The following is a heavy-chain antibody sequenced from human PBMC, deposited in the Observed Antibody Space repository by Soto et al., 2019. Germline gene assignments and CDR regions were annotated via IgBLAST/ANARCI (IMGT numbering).Heavy chain of an antibody. CDR2: VSLDSDTI. J-gene: IGHJ6*02. V-gene: IGHV3-48*02. CDR3: ARLYYDYV. D-gene: IGHD3-3*01. CDR1: GYDFRTYS. Sequence: GGSLRLSCRASGYDFRTYSMNWVRQAPGQGLEWIAYVSLDSDTIQYADSVKGRFTISRDDAENSLYLQMDSLRDEDTATYYCARLYYDYVWGQGTTVTVS.